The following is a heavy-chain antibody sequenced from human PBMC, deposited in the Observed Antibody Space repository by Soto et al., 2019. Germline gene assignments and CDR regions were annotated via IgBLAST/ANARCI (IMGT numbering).Heavy chain of an antibody. J-gene: IGHJ4*02. Sequence: SETLSLTCTVSGGSISSGGYYWSWIRQHPGKGLEWIGYIYYSGSTYYNPSLKSRVTISVDTSKNQFSLKLSSVTAADTAVYYCARESRDLERSITIFDYWGQGTLVTVSS. D-gene: IGHD3-3*01. V-gene: IGHV4-31*03. CDR2: IYYSGST. CDR3: ARESRDLERSITIFDY. CDR1: GGSISSGGYY.